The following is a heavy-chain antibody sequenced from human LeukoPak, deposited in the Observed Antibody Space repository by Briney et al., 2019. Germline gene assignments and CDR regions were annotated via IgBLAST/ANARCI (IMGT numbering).Heavy chain of an antibody. J-gene: IGHJ4*02. CDR3: AKDKDVWGSYRSPDY. CDR2: ISGSGGST. Sequence: GGSLRPSCAASGFTFSSYAMSWVRQAPGKGLEWVSAISGSGGSTYYADSVKGRFTISRDNSKNTLYLQMNSLRAEDTAVYYCAKDKDVWGSYRSPDYWGQGTLVTVSS. D-gene: IGHD3-16*02. V-gene: IGHV3-23*01. CDR1: GFTFSSYA.